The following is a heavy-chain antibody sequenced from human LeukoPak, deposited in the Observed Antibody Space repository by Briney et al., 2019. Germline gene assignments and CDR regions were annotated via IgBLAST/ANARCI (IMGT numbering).Heavy chain of an antibody. CDR1: GFSFNNYG. V-gene: IGHV3-30*02. J-gene: IGHJ4*02. CDR2: MQYDGSDK. D-gene: IGHD6-19*01. CDR3: ARVGYSSGWYLGDY. Sequence: GGSLRLSCAASGFSFNNYGIHWVRQAPGKGLEWVTFMQYDGSDKFYADSVKGRFTISRDNSKNTVYLQMNSLRTEDTAVYYCARVGYSSGWYLGDYWGQGTLVTVSS.